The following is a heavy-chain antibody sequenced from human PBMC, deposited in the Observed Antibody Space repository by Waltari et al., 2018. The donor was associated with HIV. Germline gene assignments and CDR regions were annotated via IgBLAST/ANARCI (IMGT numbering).Heavy chain of an antibody. CDR3: ARLVADFDL. CDR1: GGSISSSSYY. V-gene: IGHV4-39*01. D-gene: IGHD5-12*01. CDR2: IYYSGST. J-gene: IGHJ2*01. Sequence: QLQLQESGPGLVKPSETLSLTCTVSGGSISSSSYYWGWIRQPRGKGLEWIGSIYYSGSTYYNPSLKSRVTISVDTSKNQCSLKLSSVTAADTAVYYCARLVADFDLWGRGTLVTVSS.